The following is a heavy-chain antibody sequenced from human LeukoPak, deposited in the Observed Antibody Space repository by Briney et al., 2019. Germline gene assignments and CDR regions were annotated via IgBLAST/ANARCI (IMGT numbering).Heavy chain of an antibody. CDR1: GFTFSTYG. CDR3: ARSRGNQLSFDY. D-gene: IGHD3-22*01. CDR2: ISSGGSTI. V-gene: IGHV3-48*02. Sequence: GGSLRLSCAASGFTFSTYGMHWVRQAPGKGLEWVSYISSGGSTIYYPDSVRGRFTISRDNAKNSLFLQMNSLRDEDTALYYCARSRGNQLSFDYWGQGTLVTVSS. J-gene: IGHJ4*02.